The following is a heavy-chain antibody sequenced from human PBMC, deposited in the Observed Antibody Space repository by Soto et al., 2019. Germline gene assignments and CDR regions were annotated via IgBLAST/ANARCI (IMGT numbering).Heavy chain of an antibody. D-gene: IGHD6-13*01. CDR1: GGTFSSYA. V-gene: IGHV1-69*06. J-gene: IGHJ5*02. Sequence: QVQLVQSGAEVKKPGSSVKVSCKASGGTFSSYAISWVRQAPGQGLEWMGGIIPIFGTANYAQKFQGRVTIPADKSTSTAYMELSSLRSEDTAVYYCARFAIAAAGRRENWFDPWGQGTLVTVSS. CDR3: ARFAIAAAGRRENWFDP. CDR2: IIPIFGTA.